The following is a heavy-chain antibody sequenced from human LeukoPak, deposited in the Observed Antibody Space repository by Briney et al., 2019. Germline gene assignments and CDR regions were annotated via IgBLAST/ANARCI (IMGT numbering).Heavy chain of an antibody. CDR3: ARVSGRLERQSDLDY. CDR2: ISGDSTYI. Sequence: GGSLRLSCAASGFTFASHSMNWVRQAPGKGLEWVSSISGDSTYIYNAGSVKGRFTISRDNAQASLYLQMISLRADDTAVYYCARVSGRLERQSDLDYWGQGTLVIVSS. CDR1: GFTFASHS. D-gene: IGHD1-1*01. V-gene: IGHV3-21*01. J-gene: IGHJ4*02.